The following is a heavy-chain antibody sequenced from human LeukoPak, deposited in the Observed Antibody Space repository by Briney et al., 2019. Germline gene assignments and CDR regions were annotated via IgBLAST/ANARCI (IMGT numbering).Heavy chain of an antibody. Sequence: GGSLRLSCAASGFTFSSYSMNWVRQAPGKGLEWVSYISSSSSTIYYADSVKGRFTISRDNAKNSLYLQMNSLRAEDTAVYYRAKDGALWFGELLYEPLFDYWGQGTLVTVSS. J-gene: IGHJ4*02. V-gene: IGHV3-48*01. D-gene: IGHD3-10*01. CDR1: GFTFSSYS. CDR3: AKDGALWFGELLYEPLFDY. CDR2: ISSSSSTI.